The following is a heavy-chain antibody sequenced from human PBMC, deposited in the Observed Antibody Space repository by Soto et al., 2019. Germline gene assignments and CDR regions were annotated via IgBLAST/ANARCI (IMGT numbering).Heavy chain of an antibody. CDR3: AKYSSTPPFSSGWYNDRAGMDV. V-gene: IGHV3-23*01. CDR2: ISVSDHNT. J-gene: IGHJ6*02. Sequence: GGSLTLSSPASGVTFTRYDISCVRQAPGKGQEWVSAISVSDHNTYYAAPEQSRFAIVRHNSKNTLYLPMNSLRAAASAANYCAKYSSTPPFSSGWYNDRAGMDVWGQGTTVTVS. D-gene: IGHD6-19*01. CDR1: GVTFTRYD.